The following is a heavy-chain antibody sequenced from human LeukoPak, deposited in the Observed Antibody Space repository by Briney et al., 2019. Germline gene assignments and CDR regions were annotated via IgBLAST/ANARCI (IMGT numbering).Heavy chain of an antibody. Sequence: SETLSLTCAVYGGSFSGYYWSWIRQPPGKGLEWIGEINHSGSTNYNPSLKSRVTMSVDTSKNQFSLKLSSVTAADTAVYYCARDYKAFDIWGQGTMVTVSS. CDR1: GGSFSGYY. CDR3: ARDYKAFDI. CDR2: INHSGST. J-gene: IGHJ3*02. D-gene: IGHD4-11*01. V-gene: IGHV4-34*01.